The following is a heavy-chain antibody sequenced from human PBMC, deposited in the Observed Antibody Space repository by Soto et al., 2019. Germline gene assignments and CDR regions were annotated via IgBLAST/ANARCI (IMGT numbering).Heavy chain of an antibody. CDR2: IYYSGST. D-gene: IGHD3-22*01. Sequence: SETLSLTCTVSGGSISSSYWSWIRQPPGKGLEWIGHIYYSGSTNYNPSLKSRVTISVDTSKNQFSLKLTSVTAADTAVYYCARYYFDSSGYFRSLDYWGQGTLVTVSS. V-gene: IGHV4-59*08. J-gene: IGHJ4*02. CDR3: ARYYFDSSGYFRSLDY. CDR1: GGSISSSY.